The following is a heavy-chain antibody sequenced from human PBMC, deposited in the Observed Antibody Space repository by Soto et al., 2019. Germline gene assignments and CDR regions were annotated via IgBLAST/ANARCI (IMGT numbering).Heavy chain of an antibody. CDR3: ARAVPDIVVVPAAFYGMDV. Sequence: GASVKVSCKASGGTFSSYASSWVRQAPGQGLEWMGGIIPIFGTANYAQKFQGRVTITADESTSTAYMELSSLRSEDTAVYYCARAVPDIVVVPAAFYGMDVWGQGTTVTVSS. D-gene: IGHD2-2*01. CDR2: IIPIFGTA. CDR1: GGTFSSYA. J-gene: IGHJ6*02. V-gene: IGHV1-69*13.